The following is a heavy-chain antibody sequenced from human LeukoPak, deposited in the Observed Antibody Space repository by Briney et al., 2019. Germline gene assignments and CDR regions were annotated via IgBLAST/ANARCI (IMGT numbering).Heavy chain of an antibody. CDR2: ISAYNGNT. J-gene: IGHJ6*03. CDR1: GYTFTSYG. Sequence: ASVKVSCKASGYTFTSYGISWVRQAPGQGLEGMGWISAYNGNTNYAQKLQGRVTMTTDTSTSTAYMELRSLRSDDTAVYYCARDRYSGSAHYMDVWGKGTTVTVSS. V-gene: IGHV1-18*01. CDR3: ARDRYSGSAHYMDV. D-gene: IGHD1-26*01.